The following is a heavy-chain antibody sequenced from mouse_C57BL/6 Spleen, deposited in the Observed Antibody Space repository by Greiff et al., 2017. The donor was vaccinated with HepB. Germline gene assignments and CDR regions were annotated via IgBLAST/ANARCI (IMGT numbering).Heavy chain of an antibody. CDR3: TRGYDGYYRAMDY. Sequence: EVQLVESGGGLVQPGGSMKLSCAASGFTFSDAWMDWVRQSPEKGLEWVAEIRNKANNHATYYAESVKGRFTISRDDSKSSVYLQMNSLRAEDTGIYYCTRGYDGYYRAMDYWGQGTSVTVSS. D-gene: IGHD2-3*01. V-gene: IGHV6-6*01. CDR1: GFTFSDAW. CDR2: IRNKANNHAT. J-gene: IGHJ4*01.